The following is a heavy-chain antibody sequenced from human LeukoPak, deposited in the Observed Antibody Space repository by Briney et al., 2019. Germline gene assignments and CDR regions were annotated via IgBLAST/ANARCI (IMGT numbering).Heavy chain of an antibody. CDR2: IWYDGSNK. D-gene: IGHD3-3*01. CDR1: GFTFSNYG. Sequence: PGGSLRLSCAASGFTFSNYGMHWVRQAPGKGLEWVALIWYDGSNKYYADSVEGRFTISRDNSKNTLYLQMNSLRAEDTAVYYCAKDQGHDFWSGYVYYYYYGMDVWGQGTTVTVSS. J-gene: IGHJ6*02. CDR3: AKDQGHDFWSGYVYYYYYGMDV. V-gene: IGHV3-33*06.